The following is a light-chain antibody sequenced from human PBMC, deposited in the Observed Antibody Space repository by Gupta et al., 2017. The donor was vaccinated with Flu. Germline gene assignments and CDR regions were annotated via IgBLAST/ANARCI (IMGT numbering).Light chain of an antibody. Sequence: EIVLTQSPATLSLSPGERATLSCRASQSVGTYLAWYQQKPGQTPRLLIYDASNRATGIPARFSGSGSGKDFTLTISSREQEDFARYYCQKRSNWPPYTFGQGTRLEI. V-gene: IGKV3-11*01. J-gene: IGKJ2*01. CDR2: DAS. CDR3: QKRSNWPPYT. CDR1: QSVGTY.